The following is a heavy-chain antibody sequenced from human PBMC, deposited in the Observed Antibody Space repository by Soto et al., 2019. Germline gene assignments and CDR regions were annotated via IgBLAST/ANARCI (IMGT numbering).Heavy chain of an antibody. CDR2: ISWNSGSI. Sequence: EVQLVESGGGLVQPGRSLRLSCAASGFTFDDYAMHWVRQAPGKGLEWVSGISWNSGSIGYADSVKGRFTISRDNAKNSLYLQMNSLRAEDTALYYCAKDLHSSSITGNFDYWGQGTLVTVSS. D-gene: IGHD6-6*01. V-gene: IGHV3-9*01. J-gene: IGHJ4*02. CDR1: GFTFDDYA. CDR3: AKDLHSSSITGNFDY.